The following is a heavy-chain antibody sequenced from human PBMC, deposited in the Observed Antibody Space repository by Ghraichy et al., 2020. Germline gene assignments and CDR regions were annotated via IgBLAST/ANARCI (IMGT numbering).Heavy chain of an antibody. Sequence: SETLSLTCTVSGGSIITYYWTWIRQPPGKGLEWIGHAYYSGNNNYNPSFESRVTMSVDTSKNQFSLHLSSVTAADTAVYFCARHTNGREVNYWGQGILVTVTS. J-gene: IGHJ4*02. CDR3: ARHTNGREVNY. D-gene: IGHD3-10*01. CDR2: AYYSGNN. V-gene: IGHV4-59*08. CDR1: GGSIITYY.